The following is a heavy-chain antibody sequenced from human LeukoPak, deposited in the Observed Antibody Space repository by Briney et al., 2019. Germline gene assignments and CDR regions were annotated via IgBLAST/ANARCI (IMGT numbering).Heavy chain of an antibody. V-gene: IGHV4-39*01. CDR1: GGSISSSSYY. J-gene: IGHJ6*03. CDR3: AGQVVPAAITNYYYYYMDV. Sequence: PSETLSLTCTVSGGSISSSSYYWGWIRQPPGKGLEWIGSIYYSGSTYYNPSLKSRVTISVDTSKNQFSLKLSSVTAADTAVYYCAGQVVPAAITNYYYYYMDVWGKGTTVTISS. CDR2: IYYSGST. D-gene: IGHD2-2*01.